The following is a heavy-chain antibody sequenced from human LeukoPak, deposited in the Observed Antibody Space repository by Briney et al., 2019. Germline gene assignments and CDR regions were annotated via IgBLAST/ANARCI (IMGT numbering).Heavy chain of an antibody. CDR2: INPSGGST. CDR3: ARLSTDSSGYYYVWWFDP. CDR1: GYTFTSYY. J-gene: IGHJ5*02. Sequence: ASVKVSCKASGYTFTSYYMHWVRQAPGQGLEWMGIINPSGGSTSYAQKFQGRVTMTTDTSTSTAYMELRSLRSDDTAVYYCARLSTDSSGYYYVWWFDPWGQGTLVTVSS. V-gene: IGHV1-46*01. D-gene: IGHD3-22*01.